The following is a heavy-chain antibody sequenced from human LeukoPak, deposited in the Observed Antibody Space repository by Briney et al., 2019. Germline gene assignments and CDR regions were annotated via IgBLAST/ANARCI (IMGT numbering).Heavy chain of an antibody. D-gene: IGHD2-15*01. Sequence: SETLSLTCTVSGGSISSSSYYWGWIRQPPGKGLEWIGSIYYSGSTYYNPSLKSRVTISVDTSKNQFSLKLSSVTAADTAVYYRARRGGPYCSGGSCYPDYGMDVWGQGTTVTVSS. J-gene: IGHJ6*02. V-gene: IGHV4-39*01. CDR3: ARRGGPYCSGGSCYPDYGMDV. CDR2: IYYSGST. CDR1: GGSISSSSYY.